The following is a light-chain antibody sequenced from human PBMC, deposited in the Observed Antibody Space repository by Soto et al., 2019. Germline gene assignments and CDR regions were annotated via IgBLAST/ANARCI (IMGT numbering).Light chain of an antibody. CDR1: QSVSSN. CDR3: QQYNNGPTIT. CDR2: GAS. V-gene: IGKV3-15*01. Sequence: QSPSSLSFSARELATVSCRASQSVSSNLAWYQQKPAQAPRLLIYGASTRATGIPARFSGSGSGTEFTLTISSLQSEDFAVYYFQQYNNGPTITFGEGTKVEIK. J-gene: IGKJ4*01.